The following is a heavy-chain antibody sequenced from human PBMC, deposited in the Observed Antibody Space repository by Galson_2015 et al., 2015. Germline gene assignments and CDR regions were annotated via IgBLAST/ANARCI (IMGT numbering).Heavy chain of an antibody. CDR2: MNSKDGNT. D-gene: IGHD1-1*01. CDR3: VRVAAVKSHDRTGDYFGLPNPFDV. Sequence: SVKVSCKASGYIFTNYDINWVRQATGQGPEWMGWMNSKDGNTGYAEQLQGRVTMTRDTSTGTAYMEVSNLRSEDTAVYYCVRVAAVKSHDRTGDYFGLPNPFDVWGRGTMVTVSP. V-gene: IGHV1-8*01. CDR1: GYIFTNYD. J-gene: IGHJ3*01.